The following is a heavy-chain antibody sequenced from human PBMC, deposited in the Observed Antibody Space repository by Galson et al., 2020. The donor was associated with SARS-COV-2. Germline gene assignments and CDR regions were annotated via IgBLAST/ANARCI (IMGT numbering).Heavy chain of an antibody. J-gene: IGHJ6*02. CDR3: AACIVGATKREYYYYYGMDV. Sequence: TGGSLRLSCAASGFTFSSYGMHWVRQAPGKGLEWVAVISSDGSNKYYADSVKGRFTISRDNSKNTLYLQMNSLRAEDTAVYYCAACIVGATKREYYYYYGMDVWGQGTTVTVSS. D-gene: IGHD1-26*01. CDR1: GFTFSSYG. V-gene: IGHV3-30*03. CDR2: ISSDGSNK.